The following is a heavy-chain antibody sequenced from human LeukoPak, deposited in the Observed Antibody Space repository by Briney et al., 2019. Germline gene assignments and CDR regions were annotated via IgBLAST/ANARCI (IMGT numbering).Heavy chain of an antibody. Sequence: GGSLRLSCAASGFTFSSYSMNWVRQAPGKGLEWVSSISSSSSYIYYADSVKGQFTISRDNAKNSLYLQMNSLRAEDTAVYYCARDGVPSLGVGNYYYMDVWGKGTTVTVSS. V-gene: IGHV3-21*01. J-gene: IGHJ6*03. CDR2: ISSSSSYI. CDR3: ARDGVPSLGVGNYYYMDV. D-gene: IGHD3-3*01. CDR1: GFTFSSYS.